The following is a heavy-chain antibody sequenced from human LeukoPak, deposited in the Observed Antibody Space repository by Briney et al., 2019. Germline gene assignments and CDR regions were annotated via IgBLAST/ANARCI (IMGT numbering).Heavy chain of an antibody. CDR1: GFTFSSYS. CDR2: ISSSSSYI. J-gene: IGHJ6*03. CDR3: ARDYDRYYMDV. D-gene: IGHD3-3*01. Sequence: GGSLRLSCAASGFTFSSYSMNWVRQAPGKGLEWVSSISSSSSYIYYADSVKGRFTISRDNAKNTLYLQMNSLRAEDTAVYYCARDYDRYYMDVWGKGTTVTVSS. V-gene: IGHV3-21*01.